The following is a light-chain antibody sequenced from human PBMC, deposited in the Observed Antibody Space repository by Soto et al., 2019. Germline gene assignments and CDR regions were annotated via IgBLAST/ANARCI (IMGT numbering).Light chain of an antibody. Sequence: AIQMTQSPSSLSASVGDRVTITCRASQAIRNDLGWYQQKPGKAPKLLIYAVSFLQSGVPSRFSGSGSGTDFTLTINSLQPEDFATYYCLQDYNYPYTFGQGTKLEIK. V-gene: IGKV1-6*01. CDR3: LQDYNYPYT. J-gene: IGKJ2*01. CDR1: QAIRND. CDR2: AVS.